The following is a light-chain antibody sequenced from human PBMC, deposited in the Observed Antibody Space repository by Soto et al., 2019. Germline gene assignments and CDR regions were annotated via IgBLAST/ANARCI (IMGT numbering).Light chain of an antibody. Sequence: QSVLTQPPSVSAAPGQKVTISCSGSSSNIGNKYVSWYQQYPGTAPKLLIYDNNKRPSGIPDRFSGSKSGTSATLGITGLQTGDEADYYCGAWDGSLSAGVLGGGTKLTVL. CDR1: SSNIGNKY. V-gene: IGLV1-51*01. J-gene: IGLJ2*01. CDR3: GAWDGSLSAGV. CDR2: DNN.